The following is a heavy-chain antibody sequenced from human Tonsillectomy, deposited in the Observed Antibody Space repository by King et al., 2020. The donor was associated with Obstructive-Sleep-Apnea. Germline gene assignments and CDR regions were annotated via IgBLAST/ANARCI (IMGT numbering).Heavy chain of an antibody. CDR1: GGSISSGGFS. D-gene: IGHD3-10*01. J-gene: IGHJ4*02. CDR2: IYESGST. Sequence: LQLQESGSGLVKPSQTLSLTCAVSGGSISSGGFSWSWIRQPTGKGLEWIGYIYESGSTYYNPSLKSRVTISVDRSKNQFSLKLSSLTAADTAVYFCARKDFGSGTIDYWGQGTLVTVSS. CDR3: ARKDFGSGTIDY. V-gene: IGHV4-30-2*01.